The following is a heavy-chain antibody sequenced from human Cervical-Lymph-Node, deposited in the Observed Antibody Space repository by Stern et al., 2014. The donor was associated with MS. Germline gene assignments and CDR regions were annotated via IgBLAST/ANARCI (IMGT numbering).Heavy chain of an antibody. V-gene: IGHV1-18*04. CDR3: ARDLDSSGYYGLDYYYYGMDV. D-gene: IGHD3-22*01. J-gene: IGHJ6*02. CDR2: ISAYNGNT. CDR1: GYTFTSYG. Sequence: VQLVESGAEVKKPGASVKVSCKASGYTFTSYGISWVRQAPGQGLEWMGWISAYNGNTNYAQKLQGRVTMTTDTSTSTAYMELRSLRSDDTAVYYCARDLDSSGYYGLDYYYYGMDVWGQGTTVTVSS.